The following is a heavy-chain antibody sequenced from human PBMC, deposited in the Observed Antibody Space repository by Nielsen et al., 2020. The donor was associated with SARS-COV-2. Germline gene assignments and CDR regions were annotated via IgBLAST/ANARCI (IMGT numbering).Heavy chain of an antibody. Sequence: GESLKISCAASGFTFNTYAMSWIRQAPGKGLEWISAISGGGTNSFYADSVKGRFTISRDNSNHILYLQLTNLRAEDTAVYYCANDFGDCGSSTCRPKWGQGSRITVSS. CDR2: ISGGGTNS. CDR1: GFTFNTYA. V-gene: IGHV3-23*01. CDR3: ANDFGDCGSSTCRPK. D-gene: IGHD2-2*01. J-gene: IGHJ4*02.